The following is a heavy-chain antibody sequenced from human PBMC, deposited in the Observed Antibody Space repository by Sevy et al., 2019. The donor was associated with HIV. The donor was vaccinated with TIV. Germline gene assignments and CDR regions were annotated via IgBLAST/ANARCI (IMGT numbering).Heavy chain of an antibody. Sequence: GASVKVSCKASGSTSTTYYFHWVRQAPGQGLEWLGLIRPDGSSNGYTHKFQARVTMTRDTSTSTVYMELSSLRSEDTAVYYCACERGYDLKYFDSWGLGTLVTVSS. CDR3: ACERGYDLKYFDS. J-gene: IGHJ4*02. CDR1: GSTSTTYY. CDR2: IRPDGSSN. D-gene: IGHD5-12*01. V-gene: IGHV1-46*03.